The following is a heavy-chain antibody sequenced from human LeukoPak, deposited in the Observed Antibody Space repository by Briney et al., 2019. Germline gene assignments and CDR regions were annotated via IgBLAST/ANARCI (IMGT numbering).Heavy chain of an antibody. V-gene: IGHV3-23*01. J-gene: IGHJ4*02. D-gene: IGHD2-2*01. CDR3: ATWYQLPMLYYFDY. CDR2: ISGSGGST. Sequence: GGSLRLSCEASRFSFSAYPMGWVRRAPGKGLEWVSAISGSGGSTYYADSVKGRFTISRDNSKYTLHLQMNSLRAEDTAVYYCATWYQLPMLYYFDYWGQGTLVTVSS. CDR1: RFSFSAYP.